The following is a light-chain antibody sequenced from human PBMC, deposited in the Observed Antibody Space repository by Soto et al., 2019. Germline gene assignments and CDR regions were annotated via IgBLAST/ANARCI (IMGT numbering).Light chain of an antibody. CDR2: EVS. V-gene: IGLV2-14*01. J-gene: IGLJ1*01. Sequence: SVLTQPASVSGSPGQSITISCTGTSSDVGGYNYASWYQQHPGKAPKLMISEVSHRPSGVSNRFSGSKSGNTASLTISGLQAEDEADYYCSSYTTSGTYVFGAGTKVTVL. CDR1: SSDVGGYNY. CDR3: SSYTTSGTYV.